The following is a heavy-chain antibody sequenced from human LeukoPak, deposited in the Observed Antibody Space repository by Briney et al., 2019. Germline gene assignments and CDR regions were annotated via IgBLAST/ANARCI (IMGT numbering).Heavy chain of an antibody. CDR1: GFTFSSYE. Sequence: GGSLRLSCAASGFTFSSYEMNWVRQAPGKGLEWVSYISSSGSTIYYADSVKGRFTISRDNAKNSLYLQMNSLRAEDTAVYYCARDGLVVTGVDYFDYWGQGTLVTVSS. J-gene: IGHJ4*02. D-gene: IGHD3-22*01. CDR2: ISSSGSTI. CDR3: ARDGLVVTGVDYFDY. V-gene: IGHV3-48*03.